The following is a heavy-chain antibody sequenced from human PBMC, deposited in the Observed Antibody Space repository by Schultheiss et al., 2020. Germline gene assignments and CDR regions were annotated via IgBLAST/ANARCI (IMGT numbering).Heavy chain of an antibody. CDR2: IYHSGST. D-gene: IGHD5-24*01. J-gene: IGHJ4*02. V-gene: IGHV4-39*07. Sequence: SETLSLTCTVSGGSISSISYYWGWIRQPPGKGLEWIGEIYHSGSTNYNPSLKSRVTISVDTSKNQFSLKLSSVTAADTAVYYCASSPRWTMAFDYWGQGTLVTVSS. CDR1: GGSISSISYY. CDR3: ASSPRWTMAFDY.